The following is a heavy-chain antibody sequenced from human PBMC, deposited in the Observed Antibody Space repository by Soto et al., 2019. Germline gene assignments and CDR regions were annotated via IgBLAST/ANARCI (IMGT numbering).Heavy chain of an antibody. CDR1: GGTFSSYT. Sequence: QVQLVQSGAEVKKPGSSVKVSCKASGGTFSSYTISWVRQAPGQGLEWMGRIIPILGIANYAQKFQGRVTITADKAWSRAHMDLSTLRSEDTDVYSCARGGSGWENWFDPWGQGTLVTVSS. D-gene: IGHD6-19*01. J-gene: IGHJ5*02. CDR3: ARGGSGWENWFDP. V-gene: IGHV1-69*02. CDR2: IIPILGIA.